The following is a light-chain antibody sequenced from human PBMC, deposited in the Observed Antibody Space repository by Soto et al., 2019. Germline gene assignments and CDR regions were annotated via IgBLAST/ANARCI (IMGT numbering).Light chain of an antibody. Sequence: QSALTQPPSASGSPGQSVTISCTGTSSDVGGSNYVSWYQQHPGKAPKLMIYEVSKRPSGVPDRFSGSKSGSTASLTVSGLQAEDEADYYCSSYAGSNNVVFGGGTKVTVL. J-gene: IGLJ2*01. CDR2: EVS. V-gene: IGLV2-8*01. CDR3: SSYAGSNNVV. CDR1: SSDVGGSNY.